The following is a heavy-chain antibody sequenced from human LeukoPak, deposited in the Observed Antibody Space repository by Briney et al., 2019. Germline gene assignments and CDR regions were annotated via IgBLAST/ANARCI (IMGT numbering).Heavy chain of an antibody. Sequence: PSETLSLTCAVYGGSFSGYYWSWIRQPPGKGLEWIGEINHSGSTNYNPSLKSRVTISVYTSKNQFSLKLSSVTAADTAVYYCARGRFLEWLFRSSANWFDPLGQGTLVTVSS. CDR1: GGSFSGYY. CDR2: INHSGST. D-gene: IGHD3-3*01. CDR3: ARGRFLEWLFRSSANWFDP. V-gene: IGHV4-34*01. J-gene: IGHJ5*02.